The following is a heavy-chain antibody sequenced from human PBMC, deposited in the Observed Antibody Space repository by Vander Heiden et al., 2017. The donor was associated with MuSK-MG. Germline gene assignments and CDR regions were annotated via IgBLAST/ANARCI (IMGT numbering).Heavy chain of an antibody. CDR3: ARRPRVYDILTGYYPGTYDY. CDR2: IYYSGST. CDR1: GGSISRGGSY. J-gene: IGHJ4*02. D-gene: IGHD3-9*01. Sequence: QVQLQESGPGLVKPSQTLSLTCTVSGGSISRGGSYWGWIRQHPGKGLEWIGYIYYSGSTYYNPSLKSRVTISVDTSKNQFSLKLSSVTAADTAVYYCARRPRVYDILTGYYPGTYDYWGQGTLVTVSS. V-gene: IGHV4-31*03.